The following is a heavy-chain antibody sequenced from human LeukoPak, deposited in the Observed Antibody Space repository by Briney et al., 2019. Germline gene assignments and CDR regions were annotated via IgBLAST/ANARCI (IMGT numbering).Heavy chain of an antibody. CDR1: GGTFSSYA. Sequence: SVKISCKASGGTFSSYAISWVRQAPGQGLEWMGGIIPIFSTANYAQKFQGRVTITADESTSTAYMELSSLRSEDTAVYYCATTPRVTIFGVVIWWFDPWGQGTLVTVSS. V-gene: IGHV1-69*01. CDR3: ATTPRVTIFGVVIWWFDP. CDR2: IIPIFSTA. J-gene: IGHJ5*02. D-gene: IGHD3-3*01.